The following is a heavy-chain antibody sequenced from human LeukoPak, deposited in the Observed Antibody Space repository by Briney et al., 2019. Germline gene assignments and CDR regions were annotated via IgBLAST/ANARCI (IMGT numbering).Heavy chain of an antibody. D-gene: IGHD2-21*01. J-gene: IGHJ4*02. CDR1: GVTFSSYE. Sequence: GGSLRLSCAASGVTFSSYEMNWVRQAPGKGLEWDSYISSSGTPIHYADSVKGRFTISRDNAKNSLFLQMNSLRAEDTAVYYCAREKTACGGDCYDSWGQGTLVTVSS. CDR3: AREKTACGGDCYDS. CDR2: ISSSGTPI. V-gene: IGHV3-48*03.